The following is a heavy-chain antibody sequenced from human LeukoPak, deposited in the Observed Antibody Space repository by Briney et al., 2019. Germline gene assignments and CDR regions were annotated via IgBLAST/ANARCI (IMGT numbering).Heavy chain of an antibody. J-gene: IGHJ4*02. Sequence: SETLSLTCTVSGGSISNYYWSWIRQPPGKGLEYIGHIYYSGSTNYSPSLKSRVTISVDTSKNQFSLKLSSVTAADTAVYYCARHITTSGGPVGYWGQGTLVTVSS. CDR2: IYYSGST. CDR3: ARHITTSGGPVGY. V-gene: IGHV4-59*08. D-gene: IGHD1-1*01. CDR1: GGSISNYY.